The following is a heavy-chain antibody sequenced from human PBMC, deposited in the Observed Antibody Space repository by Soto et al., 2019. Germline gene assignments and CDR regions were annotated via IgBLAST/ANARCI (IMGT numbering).Heavy chain of an antibody. V-gene: IGHV4-59*08. CDR1: GGSISSYY. CDR2: IYYSGST. J-gene: IGHJ4*02. Sequence: SETLSLTCTVSGGSISSYYWSWIRQPPGKGLEWIGYIYYSGSTNYNPSLKSRVTISVDTSKNQFSLRLSSVTAADTAVYFCATHPPYGPLDHWGQGTLVTVSS. D-gene: IGHD4-17*01. CDR3: ATHPPYGPLDH.